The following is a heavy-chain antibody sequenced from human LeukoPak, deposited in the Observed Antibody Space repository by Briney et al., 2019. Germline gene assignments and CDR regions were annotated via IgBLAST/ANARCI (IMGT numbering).Heavy chain of an antibody. D-gene: IGHD3-9*01. V-gene: IGHV1-69*04. CDR2: IIPILGIA. Sequence: SVKVSCKASGGTFSSYAISWVRQAPGQGLEWMGRIIPILGIANYAQKFQGRVTITADKSTSTAYMELSSLRSEDTAVYYCARGNILGHSEWFHSAGDSWGQGTLVTVSS. CDR1: GGTFSSYA. CDR3: ARGNILGHSEWFHSAGDS. J-gene: IGHJ5*01.